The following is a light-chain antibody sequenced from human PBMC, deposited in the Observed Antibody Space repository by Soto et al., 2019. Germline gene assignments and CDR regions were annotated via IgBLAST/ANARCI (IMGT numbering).Light chain of an antibody. CDR2: SND. V-gene: IGLV1-47*02. Sequence: SVLTQPPSASGTPGQTVTISCSGSSSNIGSNHVYWYQQFPGTAPKLLIYSNDQRPSGVPDRFSGSKSGTSASLAISGLRSEDEADYYCAAWDASLSGVVFGGGTKVTVL. CDR1: SSNIGSNH. J-gene: IGLJ2*01. CDR3: AAWDASLSGVV.